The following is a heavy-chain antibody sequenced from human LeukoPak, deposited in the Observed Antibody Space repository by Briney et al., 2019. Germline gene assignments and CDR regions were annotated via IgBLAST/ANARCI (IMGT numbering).Heavy chain of an antibody. V-gene: IGHV3-53*01. CDR1: GFTFSDAW. Sequence: PGGSLRLSCAASGFTFSDAWMSWVRQAPGKGLEWVSCIGGGGNTYYADSVKGRFTISRDNSKNTLYLQMNSLRAEDTAVYYCAKDRTEMAFDYWGQGTLVTVSS. J-gene: IGHJ4*02. CDR3: AKDRTEMAFDY. D-gene: IGHD5-24*01. CDR2: IGGGGNT.